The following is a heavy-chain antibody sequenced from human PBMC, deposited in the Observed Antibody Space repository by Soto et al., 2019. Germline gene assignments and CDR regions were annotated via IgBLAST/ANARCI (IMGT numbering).Heavy chain of an antibody. CDR1: GGSISSYY. V-gene: IGHV4-59*01. CDR3: ARGEQLGAFDI. J-gene: IGHJ3*02. D-gene: IGHD6-13*01. CDR2: IYYSGST. Sequence: PSETLSLTCTVSGGSISSYYWSWIRQPPGKGLEWIGYIYYSGSTNYNPSLKSRVTISVDTSKNQFSLKLSSVTAADTAVYYCARGEQLGAFDIWGQGTMVTVS.